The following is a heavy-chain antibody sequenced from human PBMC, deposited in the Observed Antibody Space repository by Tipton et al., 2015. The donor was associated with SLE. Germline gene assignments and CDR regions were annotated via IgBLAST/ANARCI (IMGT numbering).Heavy chain of an antibody. V-gene: IGHV3-33*01. D-gene: IGHD2-15*01. Sequence: SLRLSCAASGLSFSSYGMDWVRQAPGKGLEWVAVIWYDGSIKFYADSVKGRFTISRDNSKNTLFLQMDSLRVEDTAVYYCARVDCSGGSCPRGFDYWGQGTLVTVSS. CDR1: GLSFSSYG. CDR3: ARVDCSGGSCPRGFDY. J-gene: IGHJ4*02. CDR2: IWYDGSIK.